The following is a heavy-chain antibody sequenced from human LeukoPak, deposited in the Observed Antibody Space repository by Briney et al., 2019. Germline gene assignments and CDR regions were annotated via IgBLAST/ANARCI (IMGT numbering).Heavy chain of an antibody. V-gene: IGHV1-18*01. J-gene: IGHJ4*02. D-gene: IGHD4-11*01. CDR1: GYTFTSYA. CDR2: ISAYNGNT. CDR3: ARDPFGDYSSGQGIFDS. Sequence: ASVKVSCKASGYTFTSYAFRWVRQAPGQGLEWMGWISAYNGNTNYAQKFQGRVTMTTDTSTSTAYMELRSLRSDDTAVYYCARDPFGDYSSGQGIFDSWGQGTPVIVSS.